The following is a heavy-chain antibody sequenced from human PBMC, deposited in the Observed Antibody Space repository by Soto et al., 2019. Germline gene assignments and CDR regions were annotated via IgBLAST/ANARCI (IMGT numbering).Heavy chain of an antibody. D-gene: IGHD5-12*01. CDR1: GGSINTFY. CDR3: AREGSYSAYNFAHGIQLWSFDF. CDR2: IFSSGST. Sequence: SETMFLTCTVSGGSINTFYRSWVRQPAGKGLEWIGRIFSSGSTSFNPSLESRVAMSVDTSKNHFSLNLSSVTAADMAVYYCAREGSYSAYNFAHGIQLWSFDFWGQGALVTVSS. J-gene: IGHJ4*02. V-gene: IGHV4-4*07.